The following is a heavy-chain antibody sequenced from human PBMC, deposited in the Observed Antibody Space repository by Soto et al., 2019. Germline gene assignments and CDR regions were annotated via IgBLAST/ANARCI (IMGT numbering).Heavy chain of an antibody. CDR3: ARDYCSATTCYEFEY. V-gene: IGHV5-51*01. Sequence: GESLKISCKGSGYRFTNYWIGWVRQMPGKGLEWMGIIYPGDSDTRYSPSFQGQVTISADKSINTAYLQWGSLKASDTAMYYCARDYCSATTCYEFEYWGQGTQVTVSS. J-gene: IGHJ4*02. CDR1: GYRFTNYW. CDR2: IYPGDSDT. D-gene: IGHD2-2*01.